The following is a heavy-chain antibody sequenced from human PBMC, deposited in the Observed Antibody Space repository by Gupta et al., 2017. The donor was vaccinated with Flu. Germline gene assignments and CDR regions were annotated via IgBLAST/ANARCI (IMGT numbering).Heavy chain of an antibody. CDR3: AKSVYCAGGNCYSPAGH. D-gene: IGHD2-8*02. CDR1: GFTFSSYG. V-gene: IGHV3-33*06. CDR2: IWYDENYK. J-gene: IGHJ4*02. Sequence: QVKLVESGGAVVPPGGSLRLSCSTSGFTFSSYGMNWVRPAPGKGLEWVAVIWYDENYKYYADSFKGRFTISRDNSQDTVYLQMNSLRAEDTALYYCAKSVYCAGGNCYSPAGHWGQGTEVIVSS.